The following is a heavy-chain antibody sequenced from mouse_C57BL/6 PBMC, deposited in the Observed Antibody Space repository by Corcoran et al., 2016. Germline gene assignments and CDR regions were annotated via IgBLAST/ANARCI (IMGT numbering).Heavy chain of an antibody. J-gene: IGHJ2*01. Sequence: QIQLVQSGPELKNPGETVKISCKASGYTFTTYGMSWGKQAPGKGLKWVGWINTYSGVPTYADDFKGRFAFSLETSASTAYLQINNLKNEDTATYFGARYYGSSYYFDYWGQGTTLTVSS. D-gene: IGHD1-1*01. CDR3: ARYYGSSYYFDY. V-gene: IGHV9-3*01. CDR1: GYTFTTYG. CDR2: INTYSGVP.